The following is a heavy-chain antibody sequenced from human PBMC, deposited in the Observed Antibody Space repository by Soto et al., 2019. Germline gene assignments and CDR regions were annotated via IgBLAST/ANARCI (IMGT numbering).Heavy chain of an antibody. V-gene: IGHV1-3*01. CDR2: INAGNGNT. D-gene: IGHD3-3*01. CDR3: ARESPGSFWSGQIQNDY. Sequence: ASVKVSCKASGYTFTSYAMHWVRQAPGQRLEWMGWINAGNGNTKYSQKFQGRVTITRDTSASTAYMELSSLRSEDTAVYYCARESPGSFWSGQIQNDYWGQGTLVTVSS. CDR1: GYTFTSYA. J-gene: IGHJ4*02.